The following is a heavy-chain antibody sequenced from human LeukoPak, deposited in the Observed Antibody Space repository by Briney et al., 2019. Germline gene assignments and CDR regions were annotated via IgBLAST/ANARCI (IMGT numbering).Heavy chain of an antibody. V-gene: IGHV3-48*01. D-gene: IGHD3-3*01. J-gene: IGHJ6*03. CDR2: ISSSSSTI. CDR3: ARLLRFLEWDYYYMDV. Sequence: GGFLRLSCAASGFTFSSYSMNWVRQAPGKGLEWVSYISSSSSTIYYADSVKGRFTISRDNAKNSLYLQMNSLRAEDTAVYYCARLLRFLEWDYYYMDVRGKGTTVTVSS. CDR1: GFTFSSYS.